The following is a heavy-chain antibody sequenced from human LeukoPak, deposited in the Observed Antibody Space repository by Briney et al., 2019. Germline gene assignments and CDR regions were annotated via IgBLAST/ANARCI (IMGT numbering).Heavy chain of an antibody. CDR3: ARGTTGGYSPSH. D-gene: IGHD5-12*01. CDR2: ISSISSYT. Sequence: KTGGSLRLSCAASGFTFSSYSMNGVRQAPGKGLEWVSSISSISSYTYHADSVKGRFIISRDNAKNSLYLQMNSLRAEDTAVYFCARGTTGGYSPSHWGQGTLVTVSS. V-gene: IGHV3-21*01. CDR1: GFTFSSYS. J-gene: IGHJ4*02.